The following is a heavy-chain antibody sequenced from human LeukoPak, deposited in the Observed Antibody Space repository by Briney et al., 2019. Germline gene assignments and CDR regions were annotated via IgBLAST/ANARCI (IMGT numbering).Heavy chain of an antibody. CDR2: IHPSDSDT. V-gene: IGHV5-51*01. CDR3: ARSVATMAPHYFDY. CDR1: GYSFTSYF. J-gene: IGHJ4*02. D-gene: IGHD5-12*01. Sequence: GESLKISCKASGYSFTSYFIGWVRQMPGKGLEWMGTIHPSDSDTRYSPSFEGQVTISADKSISTAYLQWSSLKASDTAMYYCARSVATMAPHYFDYWGQGTLVTVSS.